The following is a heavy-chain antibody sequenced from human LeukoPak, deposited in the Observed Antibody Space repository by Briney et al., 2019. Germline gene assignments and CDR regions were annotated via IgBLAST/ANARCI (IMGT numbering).Heavy chain of an antibody. Sequence: GRSLRLSCAASGFTFSSYAMHWVRQAPGKGLEWVAVISYDGSNKYYADSVKGRFTISRDNSKNTLYLQMNSLRAEDTAVYYCARAIVFTSSFDYWGQATLVTVSS. V-gene: IGHV3-30-3*01. CDR2: ISYDGSNK. D-gene: IGHD1-26*01. CDR3: ARAIVFTSSFDY. J-gene: IGHJ4*02. CDR1: GFTFSSYA.